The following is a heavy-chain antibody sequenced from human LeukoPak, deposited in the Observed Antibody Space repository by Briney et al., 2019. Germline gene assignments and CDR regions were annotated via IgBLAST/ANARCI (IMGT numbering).Heavy chain of an antibody. CDR3: VREAAATLFDY. CDR2: IRDDGSAK. D-gene: IGHD1-26*01. CDR1: GFTFSNFW. Sequence: GGSLRLSCVASGFTFSNFWMTWVRQAPGKGLEWVASIRDDGSAKYYVDSVKGRFTISRDDAKNSLYLQMNSLRAEDTAVYYCVREAAATLFDYWGQGTLVTVSS. V-gene: IGHV3-7*01. J-gene: IGHJ4*02.